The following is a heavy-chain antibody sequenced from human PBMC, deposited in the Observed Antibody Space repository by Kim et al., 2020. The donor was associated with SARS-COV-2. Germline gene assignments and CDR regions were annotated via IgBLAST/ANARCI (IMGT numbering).Heavy chain of an antibody. J-gene: IGHJ6*02. CDR3: ARDGEIFEAAAGPAPYYYGMDV. Sequence: GGSLRLSCAASGFTFSSYSMNWVRQAPGKGLEWVSSISSSSSYIYYADSVKGRFTISRDNAKNSLYLQMNSLRAEDTAVYYCARDGEIFEAAAGPAPYYYGMDVWGQGTTVTVSS. V-gene: IGHV3-21*01. D-gene: IGHD6-13*01. CDR2: ISSSSSYI. CDR1: GFTFSSYS.